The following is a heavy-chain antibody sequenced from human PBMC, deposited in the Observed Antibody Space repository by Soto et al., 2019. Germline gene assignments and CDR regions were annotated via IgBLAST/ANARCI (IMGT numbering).Heavy chain of an antibody. CDR1: GYTFTSYG. V-gene: IGHV1-18*01. J-gene: IGHJ4*02. CDR3: ASERAESSSSSFFRY. Sequence: QVQVVQSGAEVKKPGASVKVSCKTSGYTFTSYGISWVRQAPGQGLEWMGWISAYNGNTNYAQNLQGRATMTRDTSTSTVYMELRSLTSDDTAVYYCASERAESSSSSFFRYWCQGTLLPVSS. D-gene: IGHD6-6*01. CDR2: ISAYNGNT.